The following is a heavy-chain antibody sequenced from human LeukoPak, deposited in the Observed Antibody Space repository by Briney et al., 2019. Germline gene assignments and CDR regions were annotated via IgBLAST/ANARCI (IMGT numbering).Heavy chain of an antibody. CDR1: GDSISSYH. Sequence: SETLSLTCTVSGDSISSYHWSWIRQPPGKGLEWIGYISYSGTTNYNPSLKSRVTISVDTSKNQFSLKLSSVTAADTAVYYCARGGWNKFDYWGQGTLVTVSP. D-gene: IGHD3-22*01. CDR2: ISYSGTT. CDR3: ARGGWNKFDY. V-gene: IGHV4-59*01. J-gene: IGHJ4*02.